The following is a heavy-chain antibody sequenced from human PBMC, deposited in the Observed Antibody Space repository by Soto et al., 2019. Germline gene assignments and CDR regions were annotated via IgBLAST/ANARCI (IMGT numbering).Heavy chain of an antibody. CDR3: ARDLIAVAGRHYYSYGMDV. V-gene: IGHV6-1*01. D-gene: IGHD6-19*01. CDR1: GDSVSSNSAA. Sequence: KQSQTLSLTCAISGDSVSSNSAAWNWIRQSPSRGLEWLGRTYYRSKWYNDYAVSVKSRITINPDTSKNQFSLQLNSVTPEDTAVYYCARDLIAVAGRHYYSYGMDVWGQGTTVTVSS. J-gene: IGHJ6*02. CDR2: TYYRSKWYN.